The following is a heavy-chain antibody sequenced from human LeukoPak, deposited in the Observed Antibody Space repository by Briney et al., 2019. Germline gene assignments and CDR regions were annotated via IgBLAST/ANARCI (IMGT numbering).Heavy chain of an antibody. Sequence: SETLSLTCAVYGGSFSGYYWSWIRQPPGKGLEWIGEINHSGSTNYNPSLKSRVTMSVDTSKNQFSLKLSSVTAADTAVYYCARVSLVRGAPDYYFDYWGQGTLVTVSS. CDR2: INHSGST. V-gene: IGHV4-34*01. CDR3: ARVSLVRGAPDYYFDY. D-gene: IGHD3-10*01. CDR1: GGSFSGYY. J-gene: IGHJ4*02.